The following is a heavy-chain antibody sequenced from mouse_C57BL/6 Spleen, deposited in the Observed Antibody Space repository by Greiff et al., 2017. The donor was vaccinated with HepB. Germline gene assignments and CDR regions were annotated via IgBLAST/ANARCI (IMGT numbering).Heavy chain of an antibody. Sequence: EVKLQESGGGLVKPGGSLKLSCAASGFTFSSYAMSWVRQTPEKRLEWVATISDGGSYTYYPDNVKGRFTISRDNAKNNLYLQMSHLKSEDTAMYYCARGGGGNYLSWFAYWGQGTLVTVSA. V-gene: IGHV5-4*03. CDR3: ARGGGGNYLSWFAY. D-gene: IGHD2-1*01. J-gene: IGHJ3*01. CDR2: ISDGGSYT. CDR1: GFTFSSYA.